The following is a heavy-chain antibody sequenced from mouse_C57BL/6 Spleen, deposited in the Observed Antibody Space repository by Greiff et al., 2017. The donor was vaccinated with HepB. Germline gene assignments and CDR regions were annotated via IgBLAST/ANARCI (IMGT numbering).Heavy chain of an antibody. J-gene: IGHJ2*01. CDR1: GYTFTDYD. D-gene: IGHD4-1*01. CDR2: IDPETGGS. Sequence: QVQLQQSGAELVRPGASVTLSCTASGYTFTDYDMHWVKQTPVHGLEWIGAIDPETGGSAYNQKFKGKAILTADTSSSPAYMDLRSLTSEDSAVYDCTRSGYFDYWGQGTTLTVSS. CDR3: TRSGYFDY. V-gene: IGHV1-15*01.